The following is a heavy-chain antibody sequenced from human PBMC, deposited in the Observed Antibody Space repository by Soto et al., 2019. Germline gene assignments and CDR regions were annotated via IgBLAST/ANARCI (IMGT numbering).Heavy chain of an antibody. CDR2: FYTSGST. CDR1: GGSISSYY. V-gene: IGHV4-4*07. CDR3: ARERPMDYDFWSGYSSFDY. D-gene: IGHD3-3*01. Sequence: SETLSLTCTVSGGSISSYYWSWVRQPAGKGLEWIGRFYTSGSTNYNPSLKSRVTMSVDTSKNQFSLKLSSVTAADTAVYYCARERPMDYDFWSGYSSFDYWGQGTLVTVSS. J-gene: IGHJ4*02.